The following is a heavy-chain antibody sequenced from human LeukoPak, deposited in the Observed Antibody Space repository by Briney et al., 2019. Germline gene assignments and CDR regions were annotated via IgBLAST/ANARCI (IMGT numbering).Heavy chain of an antibody. J-gene: IGHJ4*02. Sequence: GASVNVSCKASGYTFTGYYMHWVRQAPGQGLEWMGRINPNSGGTNYAQKFQGRVTMTRDTSISTAYMELSRLRSDDTAVYYCARGAKVLSDYFDYWGQGTLVTVSS. D-gene: IGHD1-1*01. CDR2: INPNSGGT. CDR1: GYTFTGYY. V-gene: IGHV1-2*06. CDR3: ARGAKVLSDYFDY.